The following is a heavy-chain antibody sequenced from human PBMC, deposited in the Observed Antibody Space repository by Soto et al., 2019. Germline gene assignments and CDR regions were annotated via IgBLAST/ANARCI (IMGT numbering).Heavy chain of an antibody. Sequence: ASVKVSCKASGYTFTSYGISWVRQAPGQGLEWMGWISAYNGNTNYAQKLQGRVTMTTDTSTSTAYMELRSLRSDDTAVYYCARDSPGYYYDSSGYYVAPYYSGMDVWGQGTTVTVSS. J-gene: IGHJ6*02. CDR1: GYTFTSYG. V-gene: IGHV1-18*04. CDR3: ARDSPGYYYDSSGYYVAPYYSGMDV. CDR2: ISAYNGNT. D-gene: IGHD3-22*01.